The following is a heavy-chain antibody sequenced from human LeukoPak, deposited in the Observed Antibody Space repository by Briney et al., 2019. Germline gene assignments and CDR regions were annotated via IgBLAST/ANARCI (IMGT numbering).Heavy chain of an antibody. CDR1: GYTFTSYG. J-gene: IGHJ6*03. D-gene: IGHD2-15*01. Sequence: ASVKVSCKASGYTFTSYGISWVRQATGQGLEWMGWMNPNSGNTGYAQKFQGRVTITRNTSISTAYMELSSLRSEDTAVYYCARGIGWPDYYYYYMDVWGKGTTVTVSS. CDR3: ARGIGWPDYYYYYMDV. V-gene: IGHV1-8*03. CDR2: MNPNSGNT.